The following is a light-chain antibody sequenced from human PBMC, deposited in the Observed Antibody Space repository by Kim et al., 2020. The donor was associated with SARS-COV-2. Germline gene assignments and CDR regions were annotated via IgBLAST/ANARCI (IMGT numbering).Light chain of an antibody. J-gene: IGLJ2*01. CDR1: NIGSKS. Sequence: SYELTQPPSVSVAPGKTARITCWGNNIGSKSVHWYQQKPGQAPVLVIYYDSDRPSGIPERFSGSNSGNTATLTISRVEAGDEADYYCQVWDSGVVFGGGTQLTVL. V-gene: IGLV3-21*04. CDR3: QVWDSGVV. CDR2: YDS.